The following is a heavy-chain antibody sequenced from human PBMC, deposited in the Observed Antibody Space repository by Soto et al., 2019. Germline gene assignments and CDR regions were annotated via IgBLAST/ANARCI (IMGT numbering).Heavy chain of an antibody. CDR3: ASTVAAAGTFIFDY. CDR2: IYYSGST. J-gene: IGHJ4*02. Sequence: SETLSLTCTVSGGSISSYYWSWIRQPPGKGLEWIGYIYYSGSTNYNPSLKSRVTISVDTSKNQFSLKLSSVTAADTAVYYCASTVAAAGTFIFDYWGQGTLVTVSS. V-gene: IGHV4-59*01. CDR1: GGSISSYY. D-gene: IGHD6-13*01.